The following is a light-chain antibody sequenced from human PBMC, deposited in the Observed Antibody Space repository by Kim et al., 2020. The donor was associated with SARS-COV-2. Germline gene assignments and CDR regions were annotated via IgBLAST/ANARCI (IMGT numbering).Light chain of an antibody. CDR2: KDS. CDR3: QSADSSGTYTGV. J-gene: IGLJ2*01. Sequence: PEHQTSSTCFGDELLKRKDYWYQQKQREAPVLVIYKDSETPSGIPQRFSGSSSATTVALPISGVQDDDEADYYCQSADSSGTYTGVFGGGTQLTVL. CDR1: ELLKRK. V-gene: IGLV3-25*03.